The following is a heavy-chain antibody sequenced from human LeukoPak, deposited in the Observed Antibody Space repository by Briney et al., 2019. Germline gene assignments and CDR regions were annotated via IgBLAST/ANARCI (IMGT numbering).Heavy chain of an antibody. CDR1: GDSINSNNYY. Sequence: SQTLSLTCTVSGDSINSNNYYWSWIRQPAGKGLEWIGRIYSSGRTNYNPSLKSRVTISLDTSRNQFSLKLSSVTAADTAVYYCARFGSGWWYNDYWGQGTLVTVSS. J-gene: IGHJ4*02. CDR2: IYSSGRT. D-gene: IGHD6-19*01. V-gene: IGHV4-61*02. CDR3: ARFGSGWWYNDY.